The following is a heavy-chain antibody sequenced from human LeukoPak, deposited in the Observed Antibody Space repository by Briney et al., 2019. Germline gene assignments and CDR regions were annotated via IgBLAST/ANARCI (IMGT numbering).Heavy chain of an antibody. D-gene: IGHD4/OR15-4a*01. CDR1: GYTFTSYG. Sequence: GASVKVSCKASGYTFTSYGISWLRQAPGQGLEWMGWVNPKSGATNYAQRFQGRVTMTWQTSISTGNMELSSLRSDDTAVYYCARAYEYGWFDPWGQGTLVTVSS. J-gene: IGHJ5*02. V-gene: IGHV1-2*02. CDR2: VNPKSGAT. CDR3: ARAYEYGWFDP.